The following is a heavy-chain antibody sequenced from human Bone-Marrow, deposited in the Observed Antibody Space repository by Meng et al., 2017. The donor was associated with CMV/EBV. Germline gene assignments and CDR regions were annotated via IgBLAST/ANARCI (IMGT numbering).Heavy chain of an antibody. CDR2: IYPGDSDT. J-gene: IGHJ6*02. D-gene: IGHD3-16*01. V-gene: IGHV5-51*01. CDR1: GYTFSRYW. Sequence: GESLKISCKGSGYTFSRYWIGWMRQKPGKGLEWMGIIYPGDSDTRYSPPFQGQVTISADKSFSTAYLQWSSLKASDTAMYYCARQGGPYYYYGMDVWGQGTTVTVSS. CDR3: ARQGGPYYYYGMDV.